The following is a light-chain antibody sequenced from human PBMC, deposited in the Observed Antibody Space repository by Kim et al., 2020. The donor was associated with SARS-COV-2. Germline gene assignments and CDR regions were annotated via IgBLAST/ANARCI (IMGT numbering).Light chain of an antibody. Sequence: ITTSCTVFSHDVATSDYVSWYQHRPERAPKLSIYDVTKRPSGISDRFSGSKSGYMASLSISGLQADDEAYYYRSSYTYDTNFDYVFGPGTKVTVL. J-gene: IGLJ1*01. CDR1: SHDVATSDY. V-gene: IGLV2-14*03. CDR2: DVT. CDR3: SSYTYDTNFDYV.